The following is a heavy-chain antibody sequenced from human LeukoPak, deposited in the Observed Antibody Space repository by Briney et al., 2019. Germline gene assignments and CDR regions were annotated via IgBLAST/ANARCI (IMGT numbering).Heavy chain of an antibody. CDR3: ARGSHDYGH. Sequence: GGSLRLSCAASGFTFSSYAMHWVRQAPGKGLEWVAVISYDGSNKYYADSVKGRLTISRDNSKNTLYLQMNSLRAEDTAVYYCARGSHDYGHWGQGTLVTVSS. CDR1: GFTFSSYA. V-gene: IGHV3-30-3*01. J-gene: IGHJ4*02. D-gene: IGHD4-17*01. CDR2: ISYDGSNK.